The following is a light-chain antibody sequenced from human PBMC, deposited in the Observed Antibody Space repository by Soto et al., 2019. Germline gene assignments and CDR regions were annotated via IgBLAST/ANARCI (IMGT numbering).Light chain of an antibody. CDR2: RTS. CDR3: QQYDSSPRT. J-gene: IGKJ1*01. CDR1: QSVSSSY. V-gene: IGKV3-20*01. Sequence: EIVLTQSPGTLSLSPGERATLSCRASQSVSSSYLAWYQQKPGQAPRLLIYRTSNRATGIPDRFSGSRSGTDFTLTISRLEPEDFAVYWCQQYDSSPRTFGQGTKVDI.